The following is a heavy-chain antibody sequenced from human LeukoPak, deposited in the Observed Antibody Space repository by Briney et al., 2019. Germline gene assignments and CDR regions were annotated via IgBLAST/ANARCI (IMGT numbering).Heavy chain of an antibody. V-gene: IGHV3-23*01. CDR1: GFTFSSYA. CDR2: ISGSGGST. Sequence: GGSLRLSCAASGFTFSSYAMSWVRQAPGKGLEWVSAISGSGGSTYYADSVKGRFTISRDNSKNTLYLQMNSLRAEDTAVYYCAKDTALNYYDSSGNDYWGQGTLVTVSS. CDR3: AKDTALNYYDSSGNDY. D-gene: IGHD3-22*01. J-gene: IGHJ4*02.